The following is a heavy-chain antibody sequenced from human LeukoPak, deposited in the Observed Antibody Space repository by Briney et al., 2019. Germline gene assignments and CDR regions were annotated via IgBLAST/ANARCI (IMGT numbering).Heavy chain of an antibody. J-gene: IGHJ5*02. V-gene: IGHV4-59*01. D-gene: IGHD2-2*01. CDR2: IHYSGST. CDR3: ATGGYCSSTSCYGPRWFDP. Sequence: PSETLSLTCTVSGGSISSYYWSWIRQPPGKGLEWIGYIHYSGSTNYNPSLKNRVIISVDTSKNQFSLKLNSVTAADTAVYYCATGGYCSSTSCYGPRWFDPWGQGTLVTVSS. CDR1: GGSISSYY.